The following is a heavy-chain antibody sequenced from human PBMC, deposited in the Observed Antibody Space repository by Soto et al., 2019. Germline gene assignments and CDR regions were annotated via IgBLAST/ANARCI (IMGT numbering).Heavy chain of an antibody. D-gene: IGHD5-12*01. V-gene: IGHV4-34*01. J-gene: IGHJ4*02. Sequence: SETLSLTCAVYGGSFSGYYWSWIRQPPGKGLEWIGEINHSGSTNYNPSIKSRVTIKVDTSKNQFSLKLSSLTAADTAVYYCARGRWLRENDYWGQGTLVTVSS. CDR3: ARGRWLRENDY. CDR2: INHSGST. CDR1: GGSFSGYY.